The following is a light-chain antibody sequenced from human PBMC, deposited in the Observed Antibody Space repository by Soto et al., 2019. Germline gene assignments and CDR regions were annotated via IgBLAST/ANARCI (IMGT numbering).Light chain of an antibody. CDR2: ATS. CDR3: QHYNSYSEA. CDR1: QDVGRW. V-gene: IGKV1-5*01. J-gene: IGKJ1*01. Sequence: DIQLTQSPSTLSASVGDTVTITCRSSQDVGRWLSWYQQKPGKAPKILIFATSSLQSGVPSRFSGSGSGTEFALTISSLQPDDFATYYCQHYNSYSEAFGQGTKVDIK.